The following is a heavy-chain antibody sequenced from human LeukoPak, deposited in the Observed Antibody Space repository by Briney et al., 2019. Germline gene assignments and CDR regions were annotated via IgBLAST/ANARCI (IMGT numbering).Heavy chain of an antibody. CDR2: ISWNSGNI. V-gene: IGHV3-9*01. D-gene: IGHD3-10*01. CDR3: AKAAGYGSGSYSDY. CDR1: GFTFDDYA. J-gene: IGHJ4*02. Sequence: PGGSLRLSRAASGFTFDDYAMHWVRQAPGKGLEWVSGISWNSGNIGYADSVKGRFTISRDNAKNSLYLQMNSLRAEDTALYYCAKAAGYGSGSYSDYWGQGTLVTVSS.